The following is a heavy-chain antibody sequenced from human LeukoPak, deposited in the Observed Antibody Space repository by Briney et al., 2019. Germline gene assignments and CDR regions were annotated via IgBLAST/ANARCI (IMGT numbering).Heavy chain of an antibody. V-gene: IGHV4-59*01. Sequence: SETLSLTCTVSGGSISNYYWSWIRQPPGKGLEWIGYIYYSGSTNYNPSLKSRVTISVDTSKNQFSLKLSSVTAADTAVYYCARDDSSSWYNYWGQGTLVTVSS. CDR2: IYYSGST. CDR3: ARDDSSSWYNY. D-gene: IGHD6-13*01. CDR1: GGSISNYY. J-gene: IGHJ4*02.